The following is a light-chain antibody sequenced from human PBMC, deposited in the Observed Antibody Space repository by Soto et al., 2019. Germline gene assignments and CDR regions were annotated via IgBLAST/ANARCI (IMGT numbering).Light chain of an antibody. CDR2: DTS. V-gene: IGKV3-11*01. Sequence: EIVLTQSPGTVSLSPGERATLSCRASQSVRDNYLAWYQQKPGQAPSLLIFDTSNRATGIPARFSGSGSGTDFTLTISSLEPEDFAVYYCQQRSNWPRTFGQGTKVDIK. J-gene: IGKJ1*01. CDR3: QQRSNWPRT. CDR1: QSVRDNY.